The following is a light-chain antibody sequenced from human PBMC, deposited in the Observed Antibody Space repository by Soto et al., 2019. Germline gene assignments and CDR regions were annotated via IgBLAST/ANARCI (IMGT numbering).Light chain of an antibody. V-gene: IGKV1-9*01. CDR1: QGISSY. Sequence: DIQLTQSPSFLSASVGDRVTITCRASQGISSYLAWYQQKPGKAPKLLIYAASTLQSGVPLRFSGSGSGTEFTLTISSLQPEDVATFYCQNYNSVPWTFGQGTKVEI. CDR3: QNYNSVPWT. J-gene: IGKJ1*01. CDR2: AAS.